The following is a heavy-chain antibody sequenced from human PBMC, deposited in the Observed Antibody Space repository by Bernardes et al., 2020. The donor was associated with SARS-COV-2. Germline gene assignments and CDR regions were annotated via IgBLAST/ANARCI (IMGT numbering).Heavy chain of an antibody. J-gene: IGHJ6*02. V-gene: IGHV1-69*02. D-gene: IGHD3-22*01. CDR3: ARGNDSSGYYYGIYYYYGMDV. Sequence: VKVSCKASGGTFSSYTISWVRQAPGQGLEWMGRIIPILGIANYAQKFQGRVTITADKSTSTAYMELSSLRSEDTAVYYCARGNDSSGYYYGIYYYYGMDVWGQGTTVTVSS. CDR2: IIPILGIA. CDR1: GGTFSSYT.